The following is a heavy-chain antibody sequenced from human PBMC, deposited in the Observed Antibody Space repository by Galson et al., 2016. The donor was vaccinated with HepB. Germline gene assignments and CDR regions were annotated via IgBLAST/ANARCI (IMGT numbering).Heavy chain of an antibody. CDR1: GESFSGYY. V-gene: IGHV4-34*01. D-gene: IGHD3-16*02. CDR3: ARGIPNYDHVWGNYREKYFDY. J-gene: IGHJ4*02. Sequence: TLSLTCGVLGESFSGYYWSWIRQPPGKGLEWIGEIYHSGHTKYNPSLKSRVTISVDTSKKHFSLNLRSVTAADTAVYYCARGIPNYDHVWGNYREKYFDYWGQGTLVTVSS. CDR2: IYHSGHT.